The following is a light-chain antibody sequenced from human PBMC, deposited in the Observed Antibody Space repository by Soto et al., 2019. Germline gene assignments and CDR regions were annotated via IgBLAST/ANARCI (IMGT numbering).Light chain of an antibody. CDR2: AVS. Sequence: SSDIGSYNHVAWYQQFPGKSPKLMIYAVSDRPPGVSDRFSGSKSGITASLTISGLQTEDEADYYCISYTDRQSYLFGTGTKVTVL. V-gene: IGLV2-14*03. CDR3: ISYTDRQSYL. CDR1: SSDIGSYNH. J-gene: IGLJ1*01.